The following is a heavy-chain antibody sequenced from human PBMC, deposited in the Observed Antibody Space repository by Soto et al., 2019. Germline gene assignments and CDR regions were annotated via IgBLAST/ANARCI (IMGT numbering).Heavy chain of an antibody. CDR2: ISGSGIST. V-gene: IGHV3-23*01. CDR3: AKEPVGPDRYSDI. CDR1: GFTFRSYA. J-gene: IGHJ2*01. Sequence: DVQLLESGGGLVQPGGSLRLSCAASGFTFRSYAMSWVRQAPGKGLEWVSGISGSGISTHYADSVKGRFTVSRDNSNGSLYRHMNSRGAEDTAVYNCAKEPVGPDRYSDIRGRGNLVTVSS.